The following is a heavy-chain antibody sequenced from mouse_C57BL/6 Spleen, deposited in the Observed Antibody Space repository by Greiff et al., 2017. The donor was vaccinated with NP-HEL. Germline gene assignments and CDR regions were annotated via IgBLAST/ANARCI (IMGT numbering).Heavy chain of an antibody. V-gene: IGHV1-59*01. CDR1: GYTFTSYW. Sequence: VQLQQPGAELVRPGTSVKLSCKASGYTFTSYWMHWVKQRPGQGLEWIGVIDPSDSYTNYNQKFKGKATLTVDTSSSTAYMQLSSLTSEDSAVYYCARAAHFDYWGQGTTLTVSS. J-gene: IGHJ2*01. CDR2: IDPSDSYT. CDR3: ARAAHFDY.